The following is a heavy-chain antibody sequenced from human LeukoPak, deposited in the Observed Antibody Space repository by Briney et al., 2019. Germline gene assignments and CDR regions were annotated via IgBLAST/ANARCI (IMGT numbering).Heavy chain of an antibody. CDR3: TRDPYGDYASDY. CDR2: ISPSSSYI. J-gene: IGHJ4*02. D-gene: IGHD4-17*01. Sequence: GGSLRLSCAASGFTFSSYSMNWVRQAPGKGLEWVSSISPSSSYIYYGDSVKGRLTISRDNAKNSLYLQMNSLRAEDTAVYYCTRDPYGDYASDYWGQGTLVTVSS. CDR1: GFTFSSYS. V-gene: IGHV3-21*01.